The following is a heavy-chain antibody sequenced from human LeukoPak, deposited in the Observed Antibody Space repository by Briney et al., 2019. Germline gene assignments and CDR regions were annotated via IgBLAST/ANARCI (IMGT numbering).Heavy chain of an antibody. CDR2: INHSGST. J-gene: IGHJ4*02. CDR3: ARAITMVRGVLYYFDY. V-gene: IGHV4-34*01. Sequence: PSETQSLTCAVYGGSFSGYYWSWIRQPPGKGLEWIGEINHSGSTNYNPSLKSRVTISVDTSKNQFSLKLSSATAADTAVYYCARAITMVRGVLYYFDYWGQGTLVTVSS. D-gene: IGHD3-10*01. CDR1: GGSFSGYY.